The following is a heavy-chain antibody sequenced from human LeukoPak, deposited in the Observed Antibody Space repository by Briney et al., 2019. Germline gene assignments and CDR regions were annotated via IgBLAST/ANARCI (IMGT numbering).Heavy chain of an antibody. D-gene: IGHD6-13*01. CDR1: GFTFSTYP. Sequence: SGGSLRLSCAASGFTFSTYPMHWVRQAPGKGLEWVSVISYDGRDKHSADSVKGRFTISRDNSKNTLYLQMDSLRTDDTAMYYCARDQTSRAADYYFDYWGQGTLVTVSS. J-gene: IGHJ4*02. CDR3: ARDQTSRAADYYFDY. V-gene: IGHV3-30*04. CDR2: ISYDGRDK.